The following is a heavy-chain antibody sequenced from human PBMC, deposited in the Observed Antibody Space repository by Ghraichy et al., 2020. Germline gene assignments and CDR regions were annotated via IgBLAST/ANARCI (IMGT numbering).Heavy chain of an antibody. J-gene: IGHJ3*01. Sequence: GESLRLSCEASGFTFGDYAMSWVRQAPGKGLEWVSGINWNGGSTGYVASVKGRLTISRDNAKNSLYLQMKSLRAEDTALYYCARDGGIVGATPDAFDLWGQGTMVTVSS. CDR2: INWNGGST. D-gene: IGHD1-26*01. CDR1: GFTFGDYA. CDR3: ARDGGIVGATPDAFDL. V-gene: IGHV3-20*04.